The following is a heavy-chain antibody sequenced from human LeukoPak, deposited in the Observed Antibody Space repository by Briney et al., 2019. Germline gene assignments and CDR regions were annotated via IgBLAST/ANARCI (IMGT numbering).Heavy chain of an antibody. CDR1: GFTLSSDW. CDR3: ARGRYSSRSGGYYFDI. D-gene: IGHD2-2*01. Sequence: GGSLRLSCVVSGFTLSSDWMSWVRQAPGKGLEWVANIKKDGIEKYYVESVKGRFTISRDNAKNSLYLQMNSLRAEDTAVYYCARGRYSSRSGGYYFDIWGQGTLVTVSS. J-gene: IGHJ4*02. V-gene: IGHV3-7*01. CDR2: IKKDGIEK.